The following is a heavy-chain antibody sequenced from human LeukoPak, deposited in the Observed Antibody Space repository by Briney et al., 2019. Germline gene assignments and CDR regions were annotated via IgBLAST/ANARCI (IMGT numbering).Heavy chain of an antibody. Sequence: GGSLRLSCAASGFTFSSYSMNWVRQAPGKGLEWVSYISSGSSTIYYADSVKGRFTISRDNAKNSLYLQMNSLRDEDTAVYHCVPSDPVLWGQGTLVTVSS. CDR2: ISSGSSTI. V-gene: IGHV3-48*02. CDR1: GFTFSSYS. CDR3: VPSDPVL. J-gene: IGHJ4*02.